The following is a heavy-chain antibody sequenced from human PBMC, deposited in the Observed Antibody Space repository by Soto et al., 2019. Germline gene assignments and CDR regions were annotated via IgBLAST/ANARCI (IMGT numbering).Heavy chain of an antibody. Sequence: SETLSLTCTVSGGSLSSDRYFWAWIRQPPGKGLEWIGGMFYSGSTYYNPSLKSRGTISVDMSVDMSKNRFSLKLNSVSAADTAIYFCARADYYDSYSYYFLHYDFDFWGQGTLVTVSS. CDR1: GGSLSSDRYF. V-gene: IGHV4-39*01. CDR2: MFYSGST. D-gene: IGHD3-22*01. CDR3: ARADYYDSYSYYFLHYDFDF. J-gene: IGHJ4*02.